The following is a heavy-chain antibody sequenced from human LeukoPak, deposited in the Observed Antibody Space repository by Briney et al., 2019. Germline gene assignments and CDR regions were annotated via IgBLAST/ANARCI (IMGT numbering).Heavy chain of an antibody. CDR1: GDSITTTTHY. CDR2: VYYSGST. CDR3: ARHRSTLIRGVRERTYFDY. J-gene: IGHJ4*02. Sequence: SETLSLTCIVSGDSITTTTHYWCWIRQPPGKGLEWSGSVYYSGSTYYSPSLKSLVTISVDTSKSHFSLKLSSVTAADTAVYYCARHRSTLIRGVRERTYFDYWGQGTLVTVSS. D-gene: IGHD3-10*01. V-gene: IGHV4-39*01.